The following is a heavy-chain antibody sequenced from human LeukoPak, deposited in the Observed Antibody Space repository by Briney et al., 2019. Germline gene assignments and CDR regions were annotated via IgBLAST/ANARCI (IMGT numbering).Heavy chain of an antibody. CDR1: GFTFSSYG. D-gene: IGHD3-3*01. J-gene: IGHJ4*02. CDR2: ISGSGGST. CDR3: AKVGFLEWLSFDY. Sequence: GGTLRLSCAASGFTFSSYGMSWVRQAPGKGLEWVSAISGSGGSTYYADSVKGRFAISRDNSKNTLYLQMNSLRAEDTAVYYCAKVGFLEWLSFDYWGQGTLVTVAS. V-gene: IGHV3-23*01.